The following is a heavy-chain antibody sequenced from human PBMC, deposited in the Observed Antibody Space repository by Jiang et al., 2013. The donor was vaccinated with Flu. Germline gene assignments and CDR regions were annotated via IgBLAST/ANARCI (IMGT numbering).Heavy chain of an antibody. CDR3: AHRVGLEVGGGWDGGAFDI. CDR2: IYWDDDK. CDR1: GFSLTTTWSG. V-gene: IGHV2-5*02. Sequence: GFSLTTTWSGCRARIRQPPRKRPLECLALIYWDDDKRYSPSLRSRLTITKDTSRNQVVLIVTNMDPMDTGTYYCAHRVGLEVGGGWDGGAFDIWGQGTVVTVSS. D-gene: IGHD6-19*01. J-gene: IGHJ3*02.